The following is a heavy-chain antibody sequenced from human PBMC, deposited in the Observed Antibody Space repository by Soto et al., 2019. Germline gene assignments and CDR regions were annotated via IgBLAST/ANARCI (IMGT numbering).Heavy chain of an antibody. Sequence: QVQLVQSGAEVKKPGASVKVSCKASGYTFTSYAMHWVRQAPGQRLEGMGWINAGNGNTKYSQKFQGRVTITRDTSASTANRELSSLGSEDTAVYYCARDGCSCGSCCSEYWGQGSLVTVSS. J-gene: IGHJ4*02. D-gene: IGHD2-15*01. CDR1: GYTFTSYA. CDR3: ARDGCSCGSCCSEY. CDR2: INAGNGNT. V-gene: IGHV1-3*01.